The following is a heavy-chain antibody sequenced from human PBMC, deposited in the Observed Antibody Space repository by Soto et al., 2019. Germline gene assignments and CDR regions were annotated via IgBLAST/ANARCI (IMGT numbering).Heavy chain of an antibody. CDR1: GYSFTSYF. Sequence: PGESLKISCKGSGYSFTSYFIGWVRQMPGKGLEWMGIIYPGDSDTRYSPSFQGQVTISADKSISTAYLQWSSLKASDTAMYYCASNVRGYSGYDDYYYGMDVWGQGTTVTVSS. CDR2: IYPGDSDT. V-gene: IGHV5-51*01. J-gene: IGHJ6*02. D-gene: IGHD5-12*01. CDR3: ASNVRGYSGYDDYYYGMDV.